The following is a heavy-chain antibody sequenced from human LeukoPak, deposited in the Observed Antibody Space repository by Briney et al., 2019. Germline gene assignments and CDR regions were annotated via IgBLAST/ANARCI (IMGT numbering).Heavy chain of an antibody. V-gene: IGHV1-46*01. CDR1: GYTFTSYY. CDR2: INPSGGST. D-gene: IGHD5-24*01. J-gene: IGHJ5*01. Sequence: ASVKVSCKASGYTFTSYYMHWVRQAPGQGLEWMGIINPSGGSTSYAQKFQGRVTMTRDMSTSTDYLELSSLRSEDTAVYYCARDNSVRDEAWWFNSWGQGTLVTVSS. CDR3: ARDNSVRDEAWWFNS.